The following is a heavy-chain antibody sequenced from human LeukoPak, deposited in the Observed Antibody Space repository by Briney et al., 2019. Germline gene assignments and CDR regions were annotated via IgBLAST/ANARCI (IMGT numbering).Heavy chain of an antibody. CDR3: AATRDIAVAGTTFDY. J-gene: IGHJ4*02. V-gene: IGHV4-59*08. CDR2: IYYGGST. D-gene: IGHD6-19*01. Sequence: SETLSLTCTVSGGSISSYYWSWIRQPPGKGLEWIGYIYYGGSTNYNPSLKSRVTISVDTSKNQFSLKLSSVTAADTAVYYCAATRDIAVAGTTFDYWGQGTLVTVSS. CDR1: GGSISSYY.